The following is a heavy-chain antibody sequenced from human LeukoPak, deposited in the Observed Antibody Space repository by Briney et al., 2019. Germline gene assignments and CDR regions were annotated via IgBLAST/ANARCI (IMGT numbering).Heavy chain of an antibody. V-gene: IGHV1-8*01. CDR3: ARGLQLLGIWFDP. Sequence: ASVKVSCKASGYTFSSYDINWVRQATGQGLEWMGWMNPNRGNTGYAQKFQGRVTMTRNTSISTAYMELSSLRSEDTAVYYCARGLQLLGIWFDPWGQGTLVTVSS. CDR2: MNPNRGNT. J-gene: IGHJ5*02. D-gene: IGHD2-2*01. CDR1: GYTFSSYD.